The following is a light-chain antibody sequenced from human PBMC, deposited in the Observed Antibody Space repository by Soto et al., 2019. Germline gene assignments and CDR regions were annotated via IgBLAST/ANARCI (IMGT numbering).Light chain of an antibody. CDR2: DVT. CDR3: SSDTRSTTLVV. V-gene: IGLV2-14*01. J-gene: IGLJ2*01. Sequence: QSALTQPASVSGSPGQSITISCTGTSSDVGAYNYVSWYQQHPGKAPKLMIYDVTNRPSGVSSRFSGSKSGNTASLTISGLQAEDEADYYCSSDTRSTTLVVFGGGTKVTVL. CDR1: SSDVGAYNY.